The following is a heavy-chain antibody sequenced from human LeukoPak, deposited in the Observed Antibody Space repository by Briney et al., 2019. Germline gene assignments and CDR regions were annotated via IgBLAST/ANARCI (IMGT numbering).Heavy chain of an antibody. CDR2: IYTSGST. CDR1: GGSISSGSYY. Sequence: SETLSFTCTVSGGSISSGSYYWSWIRQPAGKGLEWIGRIYTSGSTNYNPSLKSRVTISVDTSKNQFSLKLSSVTAADTAVYYCARGGYYGSGNDFRFDPWGQGTLVTVSS. J-gene: IGHJ5*02. CDR3: ARGGYYGSGNDFRFDP. V-gene: IGHV4-61*02. D-gene: IGHD3-10*01.